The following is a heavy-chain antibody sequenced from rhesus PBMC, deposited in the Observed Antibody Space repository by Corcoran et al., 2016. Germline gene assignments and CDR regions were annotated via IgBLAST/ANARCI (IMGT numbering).Heavy chain of an antibody. J-gene: IGHJ4*01. CDR2: ISESGGTI. Sequence: VQLVESGGGLVRPGGSLRTSCVASGFTFSRYVMHWVRQAPGKGLECVSVISESGGTIYYADSVKGRFTISRDNAKNSLVLQMNSLRAEDTAVYYCARGLIVAAPPHVYWGQGVLVTVSS. D-gene: IGHD2-33*01. V-gene: IGHV3S26*01. CDR3: ARGLIVAAPPHVY. CDR1: GFTFSRYV.